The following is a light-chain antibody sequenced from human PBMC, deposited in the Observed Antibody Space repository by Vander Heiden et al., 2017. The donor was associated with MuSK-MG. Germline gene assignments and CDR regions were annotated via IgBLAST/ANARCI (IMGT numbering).Light chain of an antibody. CDR3: QQYDNLPFT. V-gene: IGKV1-33*01. Sequence: DIQMTQSPSSLSASVGDRVTIPCPTSTDISNYLNWYQQKAGKAPKLLIYDASNVETGVPSRFSGRGAGTDFTFTISSLQHEDIATYYCQQYDNLPFTFGRGTKVDIK. CDR1: TDISNY. J-gene: IGKJ3*01. CDR2: DAS.